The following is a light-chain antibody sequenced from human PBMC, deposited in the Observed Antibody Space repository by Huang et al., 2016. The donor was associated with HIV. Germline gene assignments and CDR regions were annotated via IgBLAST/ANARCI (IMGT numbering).Light chain of an antibody. Sequence: EIVLTQSPGSLSLSPGDTATLSCRASQSVASNQLAWYQQKPGQAPWLLIYGASSRATGIADRFSGSGAGTDFNFTITRLEPEDFAVYFCQQYDSSPATFGRGTQLEIK. CDR3: QQYDSSPAT. CDR2: GAS. CDR1: QSVASNQ. J-gene: IGKJ2*01. V-gene: IGKV3-20*01.